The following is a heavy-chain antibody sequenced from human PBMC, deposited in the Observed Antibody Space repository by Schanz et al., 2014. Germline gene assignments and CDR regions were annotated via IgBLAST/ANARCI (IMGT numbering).Heavy chain of an antibody. CDR3: AKDHPSSGWPAFDV. CDR2: ITRQGTT. CDR1: GFTVSKNY. Sequence: EVQLVESGGGLVRPGGSLRLSCAASGFTVSKNYMSWVRQAPGRGLEWVSGITRQGTTYYADFVKGRFSISRDLSSNTLYLQMNSLRADDSAIYYCAKDHPSSGWPAFDVWGQGTQVTVSS. J-gene: IGHJ4*02. V-gene: IGHV3-66*01. D-gene: IGHD6-19*01.